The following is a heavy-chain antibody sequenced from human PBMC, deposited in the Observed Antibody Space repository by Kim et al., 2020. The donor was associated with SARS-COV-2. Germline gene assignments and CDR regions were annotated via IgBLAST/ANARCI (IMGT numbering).Heavy chain of an antibody. CDR2: ISGSGGNT. CDR3: ACRPRYYFDY. Sequence: GGSLRLSCAASGFTFSSYAMSWVRQAPGKGLEWVSAISGSGGNTFYADSVKGRFTISRDNSKNTLFLQMNSLRAEDTAVYYCACRPRYYFDYWGQGTLVTVSS. V-gene: IGHV3-23*01. J-gene: IGHJ4*02. CDR1: GFTFSSYA.